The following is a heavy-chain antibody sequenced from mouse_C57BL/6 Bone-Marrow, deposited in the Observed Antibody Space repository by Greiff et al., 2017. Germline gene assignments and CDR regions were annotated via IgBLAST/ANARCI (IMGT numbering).Heavy chain of an antibody. CDR2: ISYDGSN. CDR3: ASYDGYLYFDY. V-gene: IGHV3-6*01. CDR1: GYSITSGYY. Sequence: EVKLQESGPGLVKPSQSLSLTCSVTGYSITSGYYWNWIRQFPGNKLEWMGYISYDGSNNYNPSLKNRISITRDTSKNQFFLKLHSVTTEDTATYYCASYDGYLYFDYWGQGTTLTVSS. J-gene: IGHJ2*01. D-gene: IGHD2-3*01.